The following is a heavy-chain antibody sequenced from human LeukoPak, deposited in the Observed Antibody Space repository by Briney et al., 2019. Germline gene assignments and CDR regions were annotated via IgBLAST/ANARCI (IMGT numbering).Heavy chain of an antibody. CDR3: ARHGRIQLWEYYFDY. CDR2: IYYSGST. D-gene: IGHD5-18*01. J-gene: IGHJ4*02. CDR1: GGSISSSSYY. Sequence: SETLSLTCTVSGGSISSSSYYWGWIRQPPGKGLEWIGSIYYSGSTYYNPSLKSRVTISVDTSKNQFSLKLSSVTAADTAVYYCARHGRIQLWEYYFDYWGQGTLVTVSS. V-gene: IGHV4-39*01.